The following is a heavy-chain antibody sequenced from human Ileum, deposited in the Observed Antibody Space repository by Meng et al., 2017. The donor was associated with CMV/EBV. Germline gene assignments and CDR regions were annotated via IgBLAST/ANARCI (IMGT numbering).Heavy chain of an antibody. CDR3: ARRRGEGGSYYSGSYDI. Sequence: GESLKISCEASGYSFTTHWIGWVRQMPGKGLEWMGVVYGGDSDTRYSPPFQGQVTISADKSINTAYLHWSSLKASDTAIYYCARRRGEGGSYYSGSYDIWGQGTRVT. V-gene: IGHV5-51*01. J-gene: IGHJ3*02. CDR1: GYSFTTHW. CDR2: VYGGDSDT. D-gene: IGHD1-26*01.